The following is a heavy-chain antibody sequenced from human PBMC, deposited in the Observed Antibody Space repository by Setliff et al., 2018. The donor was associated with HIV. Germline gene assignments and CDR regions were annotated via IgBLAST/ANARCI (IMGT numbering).Heavy chain of an antibody. CDR3: ARDFSTYYSIDS. Sequence: SETLSLTCTVSGGSISSYYWSWIRQPPGKGLEWIGYIYTSGSTNYNPSLKSRVTISLDTSKNTLYLQMNSLRTDDTAVYFCARDFSTYYSIDSWGQGTLVTVSS. J-gene: IGHJ4*02. CDR2: IYTSGST. D-gene: IGHD3-22*01. V-gene: IGHV4-4*09. CDR1: GGSISSYY.